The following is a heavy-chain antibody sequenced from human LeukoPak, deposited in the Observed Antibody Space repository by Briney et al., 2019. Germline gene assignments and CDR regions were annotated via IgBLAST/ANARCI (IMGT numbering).Heavy chain of an antibody. D-gene: IGHD3-10*01. CDR3: AREWGHYYGSGSYSYGAFDI. CDR2: INHSGST. J-gene: IGHJ3*02. V-gene: IGHV4-34*01. Sequence: SETLSLTCAVYGGSFSGYCWSWIRQPPGKGLEWIGEINHSGSTNYNPSLKSRVTISVDTSKNQFSLKLSSVTAADTAVYYCAREWGHYYGSGSYSYGAFDIWGQGTMVTVSS. CDR1: GGSFSGYC.